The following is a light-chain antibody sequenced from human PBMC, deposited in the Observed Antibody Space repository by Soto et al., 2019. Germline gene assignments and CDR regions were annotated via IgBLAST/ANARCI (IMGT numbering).Light chain of an antibody. V-gene: IGKV1-39*01. CDR2: AAS. CDR1: QSISSH. Sequence: DIPMTQSPSSLSASVEDRVIITCRASQSISSHLNWYQQKPRKAPKLLIFAASSLQSGVPSRFSGSRSGPDFTLTISSLQPEDFATYYCQQSYSSPPTFGQGTRVEIK. J-gene: IGKJ1*01. CDR3: QQSYSSPPT.